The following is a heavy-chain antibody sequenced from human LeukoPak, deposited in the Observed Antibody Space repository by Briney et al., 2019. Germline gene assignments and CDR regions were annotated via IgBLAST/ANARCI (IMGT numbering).Heavy chain of an antibody. V-gene: IGHV4-59*08. J-gene: IGHJ4*02. CDR3: ARHHSLYSLVD. D-gene: IGHD5-18*01. CDR1: GGSISSYY. CDR2: IYYSGST. Sequence: SETLSLTCTVSGGSISSYYWSWIRQPPGKGLEWIGYIYYSGSTNYNPSLKSRVTISVDTSKNQFSLKLSSVTAADTAVYYCARHHSLYSLVDWGQGTLVTVSS.